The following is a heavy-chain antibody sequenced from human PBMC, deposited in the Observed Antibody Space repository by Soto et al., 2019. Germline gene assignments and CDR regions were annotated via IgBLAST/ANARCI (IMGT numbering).Heavy chain of an antibody. J-gene: IGHJ3*01. V-gene: IGHV3-9*01. CDR1: GFIFDDFA. Sequence: DVQLVESGGGLVQPGRSLRLSCAASGFIFDDFAMHWVRQAPGKGLEWVSGISWNSGSTDYAASVKGRFIISRDSSKTTVYLQMNDLRPDDTAVYYCATWHEREHAYDVWGQGTTVTVSS. CDR3: ATWHEREHAYDV. D-gene: IGHD1-1*01. CDR2: ISWNSGST.